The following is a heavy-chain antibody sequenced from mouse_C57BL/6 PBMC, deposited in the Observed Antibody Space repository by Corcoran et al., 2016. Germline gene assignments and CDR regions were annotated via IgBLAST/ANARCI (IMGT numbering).Heavy chain of an antibody. Sequence: QVQLQQSGPELVKPGASVKISFKASGYSFTSYNIHRVKQRPGQGLEWIGWSYPGSGNTKDNEKFKGKATLTADTSSITAYMQLSSLTSEDSAVYYCASSNGTGYFDVWGTGTTVTVSA. CDR2: SYPGSGNT. CDR1: GYSFTSYN. J-gene: IGHJ1*03. D-gene: IGHD4-1*01. V-gene: IGHV1-66*01. CDR3: ASSNGTGYFDV.